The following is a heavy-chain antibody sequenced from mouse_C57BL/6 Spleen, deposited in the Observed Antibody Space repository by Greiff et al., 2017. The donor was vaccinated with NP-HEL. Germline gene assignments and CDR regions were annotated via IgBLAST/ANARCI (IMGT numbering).Heavy chain of an antibody. V-gene: IGHV5-9-1*02. Sequence: EVMLVESGEGLVKPGGSLKLSCAASGFTFSSYAMSWVRQTPEKRLEWVAYISSGGDYIYYADTVKGRFTISRDNARNTLYLQMSSLKSEDTAMYYCTRGNYYGSSPYWYFDVWGTRTTVTVSS. J-gene: IGHJ1*03. CDR1: GFTFSSYA. CDR3: TRGNYYGSSPYWYFDV. CDR2: ISSGGDYI. D-gene: IGHD1-1*01.